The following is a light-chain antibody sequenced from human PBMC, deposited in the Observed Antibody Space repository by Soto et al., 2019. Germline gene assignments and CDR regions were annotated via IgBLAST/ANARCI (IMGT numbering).Light chain of an antibody. CDR3: MQAPQTPPYT. CDR2: LGS. CDR1: QRLLQSNGYNY. J-gene: IGKJ2*01. V-gene: IGKV2-28*01. Sequence: DVVMTQSPLYLPVTPGESASISCRSSQRLLQSNGYNYVDWYQQKPGQSPQLLIYLGSLRAVGVPDRFSGSGSGTDFTLTISRMEAEDVGFYYCMQAPQTPPYTFGQGTKVDIK.